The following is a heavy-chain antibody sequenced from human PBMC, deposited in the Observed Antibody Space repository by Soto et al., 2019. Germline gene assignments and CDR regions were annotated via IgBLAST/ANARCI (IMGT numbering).Heavy chain of an antibody. D-gene: IGHD2-21*02. Sequence: SETLSLTCTASDDSITSRNYYWNWIRQPPGKGLESIGYIHYSGNTYYKQSLKSRVTISVDTSKNHYSLKLSSMTAADTAVYYCARVCGGDCHNGMDVWGQGTTVTVSS. CDR2: IHYSGNT. V-gene: IGHV4-30-4*01. CDR3: ARVCGGDCHNGMDV. CDR1: DDSITSRNYY. J-gene: IGHJ6*02.